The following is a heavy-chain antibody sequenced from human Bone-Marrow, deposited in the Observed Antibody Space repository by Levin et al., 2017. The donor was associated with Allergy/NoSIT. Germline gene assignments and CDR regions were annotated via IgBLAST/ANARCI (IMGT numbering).Heavy chain of an antibody. D-gene: IGHD3-10*01. CDR2: IYHSGST. J-gene: IGHJ4*02. CDR3: ARENGSGSYYRAY. V-gene: IGHV4-38-2*02. Sequence: SQTLSLTCAVSGYSISSGYYWGWIRQPPGKGLEWIGSIYHSGSTYYNPSLKSRVTISVDTSKNQFSLKLSSVTAADTAVYYCARENGSGSYYRAYWGQGTLVTVSS. CDR1: GYSISSGYY.